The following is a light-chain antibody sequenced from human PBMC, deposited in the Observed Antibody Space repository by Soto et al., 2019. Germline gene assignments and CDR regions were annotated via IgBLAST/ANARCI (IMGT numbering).Light chain of an antibody. Sequence: DIQMTQSPSSLSASVGDRVTITCRASQSISSYLNWYQQKPGKAPKLLIYAASSLQSGVPSRFSGSGSWTDFAPPIRSLQPEDFATYYCQQSYSTPPWTFGQGTKVEIK. CDR1: QSISSY. CDR2: AAS. J-gene: IGKJ1*01. V-gene: IGKV1-39*01. CDR3: QQSYSTPPWT.